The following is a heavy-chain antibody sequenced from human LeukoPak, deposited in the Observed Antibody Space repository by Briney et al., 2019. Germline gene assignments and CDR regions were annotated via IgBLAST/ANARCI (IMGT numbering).Heavy chain of an antibody. Sequence: PSETLSLTCTVSGGSISSYYWSWVRQAPGKGLEYVSAISSNGGITYYANSVKGRFTISRDNSKNTLYLQMGSLRAEDMAVYYCARKWEHARYWYFDLWGRGTLVTVSS. V-gene: IGHV3-64*01. CDR1: GGSISSYY. J-gene: IGHJ2*01. D-gene: IGHD1-26*01. CDR2: ISSNGGIT. CDR3: ARKWEHARYWYFDL.